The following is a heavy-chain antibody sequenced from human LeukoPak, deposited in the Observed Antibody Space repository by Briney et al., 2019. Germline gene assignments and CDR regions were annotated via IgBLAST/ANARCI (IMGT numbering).Heavy chain of an antibody. CDR2: INTFNNNT. J-gene: IGHJ6*03. V-gene: IGHV1-18*01. Sequence: ASVKVSCKASGGTFSTYAISWVRQAPGQGLGWMGWINTFNNNTNYVQNLQGRVTMTTDTSTSTAYMELRSLRFDDTAVYYCARSGLPSHLTSYYFYYMDVWGKGTTVTVSS. D-gene: IGHD3/OR15-3a*01. CDR1: GGTFSTYA. CDR3: ARSGLPSHLTSYYFYYMDV.